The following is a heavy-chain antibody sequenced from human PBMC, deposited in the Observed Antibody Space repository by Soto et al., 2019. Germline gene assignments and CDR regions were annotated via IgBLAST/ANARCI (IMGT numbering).Heavy chain of an antibody. V-gene: IGHV4-61*01. J-gene: IGHJ3*02. CDR3: TRHVVVTSPYAFDI. CDR2: IYYSGST. CDR1: GGSVSSGSYY. D-gene: IGHD2-21*02. Sequence: QVHLQESGPGLVKPSETLSLSCTVSGGSVSSGSYYWTWIRQPPGKGLELIGYIYYSGSTDYNPSLKSRVTISIASSKSQFSLQLSSVTAADTAVYYCTRHVVVTSPYAFDILGQGTMVTVSS.